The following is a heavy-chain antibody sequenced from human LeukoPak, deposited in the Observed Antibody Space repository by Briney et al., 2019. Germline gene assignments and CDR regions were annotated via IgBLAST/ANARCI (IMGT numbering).Heavy chain of an antibody. J-gene: IGHJ4*02. D-gene: IGHD6-13*01. CDR3: AREGATAGSGYYFDY. CDR2: INQDGSQE. V-gene: IGHV3-7*01. Sequence: GGSLRLSCAASGLTFSSYWMSWVRQAPGKGLEWVADINQDGSQEYYVDSVKGRFTISRDNAKNSLFLQMNSLRAEDTAVYYCAREGATAGSGYYFDYWGQGSLVTVSS. CDR1: GLTFSSYW.